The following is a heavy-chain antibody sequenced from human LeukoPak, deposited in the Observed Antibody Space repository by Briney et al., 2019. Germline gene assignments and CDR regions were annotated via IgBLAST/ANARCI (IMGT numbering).Heavy chain of an antibody. CDR1: GGTFSSYA. CDR3: ARAEYDILTGTSYYFDY. D-gene: IGHD3-9*01. V-gene: IGHV1-69*13. Sequence: SVKVSCKASGGTFSSYAISWVRQAPGQGLEWMGGIIPIFGTANYAQKFQGRVTITADESTSTAYMELSSLRSEDTAVYYCARAEYDILTGTSYYFDYWGQGTLVTVSS. CDR2: IIPIFGTA. J-gene: IGHJ4*02.